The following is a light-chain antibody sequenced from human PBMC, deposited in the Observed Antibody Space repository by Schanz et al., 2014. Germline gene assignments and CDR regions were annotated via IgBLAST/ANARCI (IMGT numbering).Light chain of an antibody. V-gene: IGKV1-39*01. CDR3: EQSNRVPFT. CDR2: AAS. J-gene: IGKJ3*01. Sequence: DIQMTQSPSSLSASLGDRVTITCRASQKISSDLNWYQQKPGRAPNLLIYAASRLQSGVPSRFSGSGSGTDFTLTISSLQPEDFATYYCEQSNRVPFTFGPGTEVNVK. CDR1: QKISSD.